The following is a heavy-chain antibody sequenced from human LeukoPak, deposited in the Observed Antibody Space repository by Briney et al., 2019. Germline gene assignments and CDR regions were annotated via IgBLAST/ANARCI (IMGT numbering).Heavy chain of an antibody. CDR2: ITGDGTTT. CDR3: AKDLCSGGSCYYPDY. Sequence: PGGSLRLSCEASGLTFSSYGMSWVRQAPGKGLQWVSAITGDGTTTYYADSVKGRFTISGDNSKNMLYLQMNSLRAEDTAVYSCAKDLCSGGSCYYPDYWGQGTLVTVSS. D-gene: IGHD2-15*01. CDR1: GLTFSSYG. J-gene: IGHJ4*02. V-gene: IGHV3-23*01.